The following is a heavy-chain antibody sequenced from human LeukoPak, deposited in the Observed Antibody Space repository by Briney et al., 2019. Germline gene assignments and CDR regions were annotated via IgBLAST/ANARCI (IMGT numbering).Heavy chain of an antibody. CDR2: ISGSGARI. J-gene: IGHJ6*03. Sequence: GGSLRLSCAASGFTFTSQAMNWVRQAPGKGLERVSSISGSGARIDSADSVKGRFTISRDTSKNTLYLQMNSLRVEDTAVYYCAKDGIVSPYYYFYMDVWGKGTKVTVSS. CDR3: AKDGIVSPYYYFYMDV. V-gene: IGHV3-23*01. CDR1: GFTFTSQA. D-gene: IGHD1-26*01.